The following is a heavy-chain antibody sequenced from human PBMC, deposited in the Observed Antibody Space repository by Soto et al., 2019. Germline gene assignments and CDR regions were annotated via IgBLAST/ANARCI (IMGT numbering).Heavy chain of an antibody. CDR1: GFTFSGSA. D-gene: IGHD2-15*01. V-gene: IGHV3-73*02. Sequence: EVQLVESGGGLVQPGGSLKLSCAASGFTFSGSAVHWVRQASGKGLEWVGRIRSKGNNYATAYAASGKGRFTISRDDSKSTAYLQMNSLKTEDTAVYYCTRRNVDEDGGEYHWGQGTLVTVSS. CDR2: IRSKGNNYAT. CDR3: TRRNVDEDGGEYH. J-gene: IGHJ5*02.